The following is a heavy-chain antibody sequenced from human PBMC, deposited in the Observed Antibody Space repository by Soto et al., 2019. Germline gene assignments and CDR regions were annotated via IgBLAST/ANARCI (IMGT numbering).Heavy chain of an antibody. V-gene: IGHV3-33*01. J-gene: IGHJ6*02. CDR1: GFTFISYG. Sequence: GWSLRLSCASSGFTFISYGMHWVRQAPGKGLEWVAVIWYDGSNKYYADSVKGRFTISRDNSKNTLYLQMNSLRAEDTAVYYCARSIAVAGNAHYYYYYGMDVWGQGTTVTVSS. D-gene: IGHD6-19*01. CDR2: IWYDGSNK. CDR3: ARSIAVAGNAHYYYYYGMDV.